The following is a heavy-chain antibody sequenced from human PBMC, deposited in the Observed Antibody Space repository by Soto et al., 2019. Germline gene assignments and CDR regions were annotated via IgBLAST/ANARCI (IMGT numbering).Heavy chain of an antibody. V-gene: IGHV3-48*01. CDR3: ARGNYFDY. CDR1: GFTFSSYS. D-gene: IGHD3-10*01. J-gene: IGHJ4*02. Sequence: EVQLLESGGGLVQPGGSLRLSCAASGFTFSSYSMNWVRQAPGKGLEWVSYISSSSSTIYYADSVKGRFTISRDNAKNSLYLQMNSLRAEDTAVYYCARGNYFDYWGQGTLVTVSS. CDR2: ISSSSSTI.